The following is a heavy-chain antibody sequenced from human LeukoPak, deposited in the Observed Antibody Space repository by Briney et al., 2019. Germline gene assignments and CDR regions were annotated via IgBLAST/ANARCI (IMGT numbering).Heavy chain of an antibody. D-gene: IGHD5-24*01. Sequence: GASVKVSCKASGYTFTSYGISWVRQAPGQGLEWTGWISAYNGNTNYAQKLQGRVTMTTDTSTSTAYMELRSLRSDDTAVYYCARDFSRLMATIPFDYWGQGTLVTVSS. V-gene: IGHV1-18*01. CDR3: ARDFSRLMATIPFDY. CDR1: GYTFTSYG. CDR2: ISAYNGNT. J-gene: IGHJ4*02.